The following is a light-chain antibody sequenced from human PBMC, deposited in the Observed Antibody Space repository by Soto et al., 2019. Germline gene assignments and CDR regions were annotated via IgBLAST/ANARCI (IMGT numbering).Light chain of an antibody. CDR1: QSVCRSLA. Sequence: EIVLTQSPATLSLSPGERATLSCRASQSVCRSLALAWYQQKPAQAPRLLIYDASNRATGIPARFSGSGSGTDFTLTISSLEPEDFAIYYCQQRSNWRITFGGGTKVEIK. J-gene: IGKJ4*01. CDR3: QQRSNWRIT. CDR2: DAS. V-gene: IGKV3-11*01.